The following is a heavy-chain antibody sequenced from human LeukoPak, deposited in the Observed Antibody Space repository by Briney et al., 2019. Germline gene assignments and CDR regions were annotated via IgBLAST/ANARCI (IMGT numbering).Heavy chain of an antibody. J-gene: IGHJ4*02. Sequence: GGSLRLSCAASGFTLSDYGMHWVGEAPGTGLEWVAFIGYDGSNKYYADSAKGRFTISRDNSKNTLYLQMNSLRAEETAVYYCAKADFSGYYYWGQGTLVTVSS. CDR3: AKADFSGYYY. V-gene: IGHV3-30*02. CDR2: IGYDGSNK. CDR1: GFTLSDYG. D-gene: IGHD3-22*01.